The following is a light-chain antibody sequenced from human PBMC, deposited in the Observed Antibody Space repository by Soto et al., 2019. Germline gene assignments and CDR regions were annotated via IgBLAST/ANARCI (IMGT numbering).Light chain of an antibody. CDR1: QSVGSD. V-gene: IGKV3-15*01. J-gene: IGKJ4*01. CDR2: GAS. CDR3: QQRYNWPLT. Sequence: EIVMTQSPATLSVSPGERVTLSCRASQSVGSDLAWYQQNPGQAPRLLIHGASTRATGIPARFSGSGSGTEFTLTISSLEPEDFAVYYCQQRYNWPLTFGGGTKVDIK.